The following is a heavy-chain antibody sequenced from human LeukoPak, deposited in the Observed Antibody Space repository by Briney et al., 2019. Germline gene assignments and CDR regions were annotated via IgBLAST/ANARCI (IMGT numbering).Heavy chain of an antibody. V-gene: IGHV3-23*01. CDR3: AKDGAGYSSGWYYFDC. Sequence: GGSLRLSCAASGFTFSSYAMSWVRQAPGKGLEWVSAISGSGGSTYYADSVKGRFTISRDNSKNTLYLQMNSLRAEDTAVYYCAKDGAGYSSGWYYFDCWGQGTLVTVSS. CDR1: GFTFSSYA. J-gene: IGHJ4*02. CDR2: ISGSGGST. D-gene: IGHD6-19*01.